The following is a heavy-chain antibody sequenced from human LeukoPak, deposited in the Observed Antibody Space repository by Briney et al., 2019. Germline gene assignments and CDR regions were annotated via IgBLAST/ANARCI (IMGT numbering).Heavy chain of an antibody. CDR3: ARDKGAIFGVVIIPSYYFDY. CDR1: GYTFTGYY. CDR2: INPNSGGT. D-gene: IGHD3-3*01. V-gene: IGHV1-2*02. Sequence: ASVRVSCKASGYTFTGYYMHWVRQAPGQGLEWMGWINPNSGGTNYAQKFQGRVTMTRDTSISTAYMELSRLRSDDTAVYYCARDKGAIFGVVIIPSYYFDYWGQGTLVTVSS. J-gene: IGHJ4*02.